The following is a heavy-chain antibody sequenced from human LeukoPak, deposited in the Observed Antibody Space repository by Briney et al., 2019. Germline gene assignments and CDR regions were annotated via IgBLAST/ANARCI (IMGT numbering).Heavy chain of an antibody. CDR2: TRYDGSNK. D-gene: IGHD4-17*01. CDR3: AKDRFHMITVTSCFDY. Sequence: GGSLRLSCAASGFTFSNYGLHWVRQAPGKGLEWAAFTRYDGSNKRYAESVKGRFTISRDNSKITLYLQMNSLRAEDTAVYYCAKDRFHMITVTSCFDYWGQGTLVTVSS. V-gene: IGHV3-30*02. CDR1: GFTFSNYG. J-gene: IGHJ4*02.